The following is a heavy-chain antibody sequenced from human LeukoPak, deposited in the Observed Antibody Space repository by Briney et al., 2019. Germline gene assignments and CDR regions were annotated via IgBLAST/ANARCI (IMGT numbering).Heavy chain of an antibody. Sequence: SETLSLTGAVYGGSFSGYYWSWIRQPPGKGLEWIGEINHSGSTNYNPSLKSRVTISVDTSKNQFSLKLSSVTAADTAVYYCARAEGIAASSPSGYWGQGTLVTVSS. CDR2: INHSGST. D-gene: IGHD6-13*01. V-gene: IGHV4-34*01. CDR3: ARAEGIAASSPSGY. CDR1: GGSFSGYY. J-gene: IGHJ4*02.